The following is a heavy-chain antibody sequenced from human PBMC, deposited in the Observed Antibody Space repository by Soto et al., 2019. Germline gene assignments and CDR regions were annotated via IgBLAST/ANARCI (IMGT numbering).Heavy chain of an antibody. D-gene: IGHD4-17*01. CDR1: GGTLSSYT. V-gene: IGHV1-69*04. Sequence: GASVKVSCKASGGTLSSYTISWVRQAPGQGLEWMGRIIPILGIANYAQKFQGRVTITADKSTSTAYMELSSLRSEDTAVYYCARDSSADGDYNYYFDYWGQGTLVTVSS. CDR2: IIPILGIA. J-gene: IGHJ4*02. CDR3: ARDSSADGDYNYYFDY.